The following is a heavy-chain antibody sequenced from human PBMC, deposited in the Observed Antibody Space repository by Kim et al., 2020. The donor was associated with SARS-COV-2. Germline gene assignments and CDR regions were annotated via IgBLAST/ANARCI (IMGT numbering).Heavy chain of an antibody. J-gene: IGHJ4*02. V-gene: IGHV3-11*06. CDR3: ARDRGAHGARGLLFSPFDY. Sequence: GRFTISRDNAKNSLYLQMNSLRAEDTAVYYCARDRGAHGARGLLFSPFDYWGQGTLVTVSS. D-gene: IGHD2-21*01.